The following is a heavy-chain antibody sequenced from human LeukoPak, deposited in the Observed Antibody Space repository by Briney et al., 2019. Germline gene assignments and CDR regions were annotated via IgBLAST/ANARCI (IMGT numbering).Heavy chain of an antibody. CDR2: ISYSGST. V-gene: IGHV4-59*01. J-gene: IGHJ3*02. D-gene: IGHD4-17*01. CDR1: GGSLSPYF. CDR3: ARDPTTVTKGFDI. Sequence: SETLSLTCNVSGGSLSPYFWSWIRQPPGKGLEWIGYISYSGSTNYNPSLKSRVTLSVDTSKNQFSLKLSSVTAADTAVYFCARDPTTVTKGFDIWGQGTTVTVSS.